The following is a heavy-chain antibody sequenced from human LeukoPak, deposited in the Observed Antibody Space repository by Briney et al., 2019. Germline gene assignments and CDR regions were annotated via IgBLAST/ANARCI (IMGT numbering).Heavy chain of an antibody. D-gene: IGHD3-3*01. Sequence: GGSLRLSCAASGFTFSSYAMSWVRQAPGKGLEWVSAISGSGGSTYYADSVKGRFTISRDNSKNTLYLQMNSLRAEDTAVYYCVKDAPDLPTYYDFWSGYYTFDYWGQGTLVTVSS. CDR3: VKDAPDLPTYYDFWSGYYTFDY. J-gene: IGHJ4*02. CDR2: ISGSGGST. V-gene: IGHV3-23*01. CDR1: GFTFSSYA.